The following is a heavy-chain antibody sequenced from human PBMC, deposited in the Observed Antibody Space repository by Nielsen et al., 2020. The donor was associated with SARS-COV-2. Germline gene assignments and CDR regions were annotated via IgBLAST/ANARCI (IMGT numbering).Heavy chain of an antibody. Sequence: GGSLRLSCAGSGFTFSSYYLNWVRQAPGKGLMWVSRINTDGSRTAYADSLKGRFTISRDNARDTVYLQLNSLSSDDTAVYYCVRVRYDGHYYVSGPFDYWGQGALVTVSS. CDR1: GFTFSSYY. CDR2: INTDGSRT. J-gene: IGHJ4*02. D-gene: IGHD3-10*01. V-gene: IGHV3-74*01. CDR3: VRVRYDGHYYVSGPFDY.